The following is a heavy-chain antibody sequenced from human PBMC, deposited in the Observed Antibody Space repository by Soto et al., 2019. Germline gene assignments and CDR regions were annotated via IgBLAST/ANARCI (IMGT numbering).Heavy chain of an antibody. D-gene: IGHD5-18*01. CDR3: ARLPGTAMVSGALDI. J-gene: IGHJ3*02. CDR1: GGSISSSSYY. V-gene: IGHV4-39*01. CDR2: IYYSGST. Sequence: QLQLQESGPGLVKPSETLSLTCTVSGGSISSSSYYWGWIRQPPGKGLEWIGSIYYSGSTYYNPSLKSRVTISVHTSKNQFSLKLSSVTAADTAVYYCARLPGTAMVSGALDIWGQGTMVTVSS.